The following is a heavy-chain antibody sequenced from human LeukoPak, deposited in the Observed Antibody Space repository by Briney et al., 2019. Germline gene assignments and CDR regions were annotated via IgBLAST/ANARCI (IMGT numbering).Heavy chain of an antibody. CDR1: GFTFSKYT. CDR2: ISGSGAST. J-gene: IGHJ4*02. V-gene: IGHV3-23*01. CDR3: AKGGVSYTYYFDC. D-gene: IGHD2-8*01. Sequence: GGSLRLSCVASGFTFSKYTMSWVRQAPGKGLEWVSGISGSGASTYSADFVKGRFTISRDTSKNTLYLQLNSLRAEDTAVYYCAKGGVSYTYYFDCWGQGTLVTVSS.